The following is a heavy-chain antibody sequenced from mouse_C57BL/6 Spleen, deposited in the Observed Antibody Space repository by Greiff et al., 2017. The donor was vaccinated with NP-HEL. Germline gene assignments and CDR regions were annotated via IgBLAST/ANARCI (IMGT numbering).Heavy chain of an antibody. J-gene: IGHJ3*01. V-gene: IGHV1-52*01. Sequence: QVQLQQPGAELVRPGSSVKLSCKASGYTFTSYWMHWVKQRPIQGLEWIGNIDPSDSETHYNQKFMDKATLSVDRSSSTAYMVLSSLTSEDSAVYYCARYHNGSLAYWGQGTLVTVSA. CDR1: GYTFTSYW. CDR3: ARYHNGSLAY. D-gene: IGHD1-1*01. CDR2: IDPSDSET.